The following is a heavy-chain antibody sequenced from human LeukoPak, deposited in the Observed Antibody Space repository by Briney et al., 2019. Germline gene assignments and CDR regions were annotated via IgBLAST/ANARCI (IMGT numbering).Heavy chain of an antibody. Sequence: ASVKVSCKASGYTFSSYSMHWVRQAPGKGLEWISFISNSGSSIFFADSMKGRFTISRDNAKNSLYLQMNSLRAEDTAVYYCARDLFGYYFDYWGQGTLVTVSS. CDR2: ISNSGSSI. CDR1: GYTFSSYS. J-gene: IGHJ4*02. D-gene: IGHD2-21*01. V-gene: IGHV3-48*04. CDR3: ARDLFGYYFDY.